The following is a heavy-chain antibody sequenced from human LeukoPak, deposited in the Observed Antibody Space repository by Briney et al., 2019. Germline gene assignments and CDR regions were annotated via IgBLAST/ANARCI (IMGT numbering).Heavy chain of an antibody. J-gene: IGHJ2*01. D-gene: IGHD1-26*01. CDR3: ARERAYGWEPLPRYFDL. CDR1: GGSISSYY. V-gene: IGHV4-4*07. Sequence: PSETLSLTCTVSGGSISSYYWSWIRQPAGKGLEWVGRIYTSGGINYNPSLKSRVTMSGDTSKKQFSLKLTSVTAADTAVYYCARERAYGWEPLPRYFDLWGRGTLVTVSS. CDR2: IYTSGGI.